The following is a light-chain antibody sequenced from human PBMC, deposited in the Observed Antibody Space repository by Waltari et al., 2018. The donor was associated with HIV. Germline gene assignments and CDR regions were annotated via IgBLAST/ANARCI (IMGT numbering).Light chain of an antibody. Sequence: QSALTQPASVSGSPGQSITISCTGTSSDVGGYNAVSWNQQHPGKAPKLMLYDVSNRPSGVSNRFSGSKAGNTASRTISGLQAEDEADYYCSSYTSSSSYVCGTGTKVTVL. CDR1: SSDVGGYNA. CDR3: SSYTSSSSYV. V-gene: IGLV2-14*01. J-gene: IGLJ1*01. CDR2: DVS.